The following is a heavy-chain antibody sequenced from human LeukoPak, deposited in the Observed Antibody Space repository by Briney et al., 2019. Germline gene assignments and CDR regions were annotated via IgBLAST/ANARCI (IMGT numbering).Heavy chain of an antibody. CDR1: GYTFTGYY. J-gene: IGHJ3*02. Sequence: ASVKVSCKASGYTFTGYYMHWVRQAPGQGLEWMGWTNPNSGGTNYAQKFQGRVTMTRDTSISTAYMELSRLRSDDTAVYYCARDEFDSGSYSYAFDIWGQGTMVTVSS. CDR3: ARDEFDSGSYSYAFDI. D-gene: IGHD1-26*01. CDR2: TNPNSGGT. V-gene: IGHV1-2*02.